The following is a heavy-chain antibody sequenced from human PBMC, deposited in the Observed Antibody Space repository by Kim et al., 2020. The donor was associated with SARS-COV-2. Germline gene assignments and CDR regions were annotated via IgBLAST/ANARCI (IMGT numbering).Heavy chain of an antibody. J-gene: IGHJ6*02. CDR3: ARDGSGGPKIVRKTGYSSSWFHGMDV. V-gene: IGHV3-33*01. D-gene: IGHD6-13*01. CDR2: IWYDGSNK. Sequence: GGSLRLSCAASGFTFSSYGMHWVCQAPGKGLEWVAVIWYDGSNKYYADSVKGRFTISRDNSKNTLYLQMNSLRAEDTAVYYCARDGSGGPKIVRKTGYSSSWFHGMDVWGQGTTVTVSS. CDR1: GFTFSSYG.